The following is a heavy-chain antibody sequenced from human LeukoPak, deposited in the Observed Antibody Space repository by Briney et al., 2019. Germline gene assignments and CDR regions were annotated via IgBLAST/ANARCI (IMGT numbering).Heavy chain of an antibody. CDR1: GFTFSSYW. D-gene: IGHD3-22*01. V-gene: IGHV3-7*01. CDR3: ARSLMTYYYDSSGYYY. CDR2: IKQDGSEK. J-gene: IGHJ4*02. Sequence: GGSLRLSCAASGFTFSSYWMSWVRQAPGKGLEWVANIKQDGSEKYYVDSVKGRFTISRDNAKNSLYLQMNSLRAEDTAVYYCARSLMTYYYDSSGYYYWGQGTLVTVSS.